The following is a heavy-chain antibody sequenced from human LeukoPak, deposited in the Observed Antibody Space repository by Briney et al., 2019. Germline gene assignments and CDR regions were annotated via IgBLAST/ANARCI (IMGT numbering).Heavy chain of an antibody. CDR3: AKDKSWNVCDY. D-gene: IGHD1-1*01. Sequence: GDCLRLSCAASGFTFSDYWFIWFRQAPGKGLEWVGHINQDGSVKDCVDSVKGRFTISRDNANKFSFLQMNSLRAEDTAVYYCAKDKSWNVCDYWGRGTLVTVSS. CDR2: INQDGSVK. V-gene: IGHV3-7*01. CDR1: GFTFSDYW. J-gene: IGHJ4*02.